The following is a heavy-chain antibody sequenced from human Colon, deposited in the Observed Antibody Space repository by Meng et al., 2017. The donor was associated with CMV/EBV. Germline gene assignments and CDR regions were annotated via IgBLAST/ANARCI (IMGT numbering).Heavy chain of an antibody. J-gene: IGHJ4*02. D-gene: IGHD6-6*01. V-gene: IGHV3-30*02. Sequence: GESLKISCAASGFTFSSYGMHWVRQAPGKGLEWVTYIRYDSAYKYSADSVQGRFTISRDNSKNMLYLQMNSLRAEDTAVYYCAKDTWDSSSTDYFDYWGQGTLVTVSS. CDR3: AKDTWDSSSTDYFDY. CDR2: IRYDSAYK. CDR1: GFTFSSYG.